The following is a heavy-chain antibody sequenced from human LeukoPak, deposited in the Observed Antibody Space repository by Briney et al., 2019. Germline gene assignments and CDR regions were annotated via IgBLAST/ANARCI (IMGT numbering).Heavy chain of an antibody. D-gene: IGHD6-6*01. CDR1: VFIFIRHW. CDR2: IKQDGSEK. CDR3: ARVPSTATRPTWWDY. Sequence: GGSLRLSCAASVFIFIRHWMSWVRQAPGKELEWVSNIKQDGSEKYYVDSVKGRFTISRDNAKNSLYPQMNSLRVEDTAVYYCARVPSTATRPTWWDYWGQGTLVTVSS. V-gene: IGHV3-7*01. J-gene: IGHJ4*02.